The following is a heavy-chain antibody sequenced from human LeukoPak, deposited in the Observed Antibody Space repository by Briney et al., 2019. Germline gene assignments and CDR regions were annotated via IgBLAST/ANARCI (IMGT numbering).Heavy chain of an antibody. CDR3: AGDLTGTGDY. V-gene: IGHV1-69*01. CDR1: GGTFSSYA. Sequence: GASVKVSCKASGGTFSSYAISWVRQAPGQGLEWMGGIIPIFGTANYAQKFQGRVTITADESTSTAYMELSSLRSEDTAVYYCAGDLTGTGDYWGQGTLVTVSS. CDR2: IIPIFGTA. D-gene: IGHD1-7*01. J-gene: IGHJ4*02.